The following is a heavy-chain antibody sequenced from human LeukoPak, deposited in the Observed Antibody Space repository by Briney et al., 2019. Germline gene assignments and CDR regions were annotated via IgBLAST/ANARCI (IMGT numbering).Heavy chain of an antibody. V-gene: IGHV3-66*01. D-gene: IGHD2-2*01. CDR3: ARARVPAAMTYYYYYMDV. Sequence: GGSLRLSCAASGFTVSSNYMSWVRQAPGKGLEWVSVIYSGGSTYYADSVKGRFTISRDNSKNTLYLQMNSLRAEDTAVYYCARARVPAAMTYYYYYMDVWGKGTTVTVSS. J-gene: IGHJ6*03. CDR2: IYSGGST. CDR1: GFTVSSNY.